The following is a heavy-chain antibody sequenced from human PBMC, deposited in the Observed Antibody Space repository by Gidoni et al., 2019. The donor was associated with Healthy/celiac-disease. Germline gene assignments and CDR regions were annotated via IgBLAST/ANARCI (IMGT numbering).Heavy chain of an antibody. J-gene: IGHJ3*02. V-gene: IGHV2-5*02. CDR1: VFSLSTSGVG. D-gene: IGHD4-17*01. CDR2: IYWDDDK. Sequence: QITFKESGPTLVKPTPTLTLTCTFSVFSLSTSGVGVGWIRQPPGKALEWLALIYWDDDKRYSPSLKSRLTITKDTSKNQVVLTMTNMDPVDTATYYCAHRRSYGDRRTDAFDIWGQGTMVTVSS. CDR3: AHRRSYGDRRTDAFDI.